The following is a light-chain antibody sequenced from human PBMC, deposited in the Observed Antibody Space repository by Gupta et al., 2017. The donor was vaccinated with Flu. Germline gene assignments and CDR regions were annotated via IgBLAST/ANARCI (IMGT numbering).Light chain of an antibody. CDR3: QQEDNLLGN. V-gene: IGKV1-33*01. CDR2: DAS. J-gene: IGKJ2*01. CDR1: QDISNY. Sequence: DIQMTQSPSSLSASVGDRVTITCQASQDISNYLNWYQQKPGKAPKLLIYDASNWETGVPSRFSGSGSGTDFTFTISSLQPEDFATYYCQQEDNLLGNFGQGTKLEIK.